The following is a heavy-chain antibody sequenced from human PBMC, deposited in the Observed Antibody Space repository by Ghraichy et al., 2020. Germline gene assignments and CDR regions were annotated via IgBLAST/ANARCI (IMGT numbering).Heavy chain of an antibody. CDR3: ARVTTVVTPDFYYYYMDV. CDR1: GGSISSYS. J-gene: IGHJ6*03. Sequence: SQTLSLTCSVSGGSISSYSWTWIRQPPGRGLEWIGYIHYSGGTNFSPSLKSRVTMSVDTSKNQFSLQLSSVTAADTAVYYCARVTTVVTPDFYYYYMDVWGKGTTVTVS. D-gene: IGHD4-23*01. CDR2: IHYSGGT. V-gene: IGHV4-59*01.